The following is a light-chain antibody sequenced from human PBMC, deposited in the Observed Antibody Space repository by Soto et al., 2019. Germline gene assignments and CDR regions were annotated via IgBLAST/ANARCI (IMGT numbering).Light chain of an antibody. CDR2: KAS. J-gene: IGKJ2*01. Sequence: DVEMTQSPSTLPTSIGDSVTINCRASQNVSNWLAWYQQKPGKAPKLLIYKASRLESGVPSRFSASGSGTDCTLTINSLQSDDFATYFCQQYSQDSTFGQGPKLEIK. V-gene: IGKV1-5*03. CDR3: QQYSQDST. CDR1: QNVSNW.